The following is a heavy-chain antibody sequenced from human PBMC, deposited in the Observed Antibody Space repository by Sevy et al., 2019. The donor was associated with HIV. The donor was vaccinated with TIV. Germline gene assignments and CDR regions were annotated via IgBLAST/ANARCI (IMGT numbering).Heavy chain of an antibody. V-gene: IGHV4-4*07. D-gene: IGHD6-13*01. CDR2: IYSRGNS. J-gene: IGHJ5*01. CDR3: ARGRRPGGLAADAWFDS. Sequence: SETLSLTCTVSDDSITTYFWNWVRQPAGKGLEWIGRIYSRGNSNYNPSFKSRVTMSVDTSKNQVSLRLTSVTAADKAVYFCARGRRPGGLAADAWFDSWGQGILVTVSS. CDR1: DDSITTYF.